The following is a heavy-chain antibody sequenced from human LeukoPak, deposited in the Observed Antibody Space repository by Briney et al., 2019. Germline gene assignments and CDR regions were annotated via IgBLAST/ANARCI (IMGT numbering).Heavy chain of an antibody. CDR1: GLTFSSYS. CDR3: ASDYSGSIDY. V-gene: IGHV3-21*04. Sequence: GESLKISCASSGLTFSSYSMNWVRQAPGKGLEWVSTISSNGNYIRYADSVKGRFTISRDNAKNSLYLQMNSLRVEDTAVYYCASDYSGSIDYWGQGTLVTVSS. D-gene: IGHD1-26*01. CDR2: ISSNGNYI. J-gene: IGHJ4*02.